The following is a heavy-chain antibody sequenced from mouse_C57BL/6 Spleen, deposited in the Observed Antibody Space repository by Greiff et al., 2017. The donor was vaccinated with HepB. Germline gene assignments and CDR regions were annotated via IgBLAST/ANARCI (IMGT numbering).Heavy chain of an antibody. CDR2: IYPRDGST. CDR1: GYTFTSYD. V-gene: IGHV1-85*01. D-gene: IGHD2-3*01. J-gene: IGHJ1*03. CDR3: ARRGVIYDGYSWYFDV. Sequence: VQLQESGPELVKPGASVKLSCKASGYTFTSYDINWVKQRPGQGLEWIGWIYPRDGSTKYNEKFKGTATLTVDTSSSTAYMELHSLTSEDSAVYFCARRGVIYDGYSWYFDVWGTGTTVTVSS.